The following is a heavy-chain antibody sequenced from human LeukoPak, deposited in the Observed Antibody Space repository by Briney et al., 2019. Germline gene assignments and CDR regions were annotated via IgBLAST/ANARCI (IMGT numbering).Heavy chain of an antibody. D-gene: IGHD3-10*01. V-gene: IGHV3-30-3*01. Sequence: PGRSLRLSCAASGFTFSSYAMHWVRQAPGKGLEWVAVISYDGSNKYYADSVKGRFTISRDNSKNTLYLQMNSLRAEDTAVYYCARFGSGSGEFDYWGQGTLVTVSS. CDR2: ISYDGSNK. CDR1: GFTFSSYA. J-gene: IGHJ4*02. CDR3: ARFGSGSGEFDY.